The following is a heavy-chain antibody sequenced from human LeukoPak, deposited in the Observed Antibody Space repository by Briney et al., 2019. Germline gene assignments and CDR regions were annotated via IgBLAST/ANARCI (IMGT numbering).Heavy chain of an antibody. J-gene: IGHJ6*02. Sequence: GGSLRLSCAASGFTLSNHCMRWVRQDPGRGPEWVANVNRDGSETYYLDSVKGRFTISKDNAKNSLYLQMNSLRAEDTALYHCARNNGMDVWGQGTTVIVSS. CDR3: ARNNGMDV. CDR1: GFTLSNHC. CDR2: VNRDGSET. V-gene: IGHV3-7*03.